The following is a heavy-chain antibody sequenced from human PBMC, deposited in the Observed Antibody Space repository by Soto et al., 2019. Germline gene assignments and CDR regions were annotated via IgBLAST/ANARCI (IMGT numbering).Heavy chain of an antibody. D-gene: IGHD3-22*01. CDR2: IYYSGST. CDR1: GGSISSYY. CDR3: ARGQGSMIVNLYYFDY. J-gene: IGHJ4*02. Sequence: QVQLQESGPGLVKPSETLSLTCTVSGGSISSYYWSWIRQPPGKGLEWIGYIYYSGSTNYNPSLKSRVTISVDTSKNQFSLKLSSVTAADTAVYYCARGQGSMIVNLYYFDYWGQGTLVTVS. V-gene: IGHV4-59*01.